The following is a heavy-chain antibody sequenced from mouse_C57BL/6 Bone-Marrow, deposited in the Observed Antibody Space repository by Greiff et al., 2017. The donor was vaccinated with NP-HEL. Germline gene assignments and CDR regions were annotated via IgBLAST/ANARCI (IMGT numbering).Heavy chain of an antibody. D-gene: IGHD1-1*01. CDR3: ARVYGSSYEGYAMDY. V-gene: IGHV5-16*01. J-gene: IGHJ4*01. CDR1: GFTFSDYY. Sequence: EVMLVESEGGLVQPGSSMKLSCTASGFTFSDYYMAWVRQVQEKGLEWVANINYDGSSTYYLDSLKSRFIISRDNAKNILYLQMSSLKSEDTATYYCARVYGSSYEGYAMDYWGQGTSVTVSS. CDR2: INYDGSST.